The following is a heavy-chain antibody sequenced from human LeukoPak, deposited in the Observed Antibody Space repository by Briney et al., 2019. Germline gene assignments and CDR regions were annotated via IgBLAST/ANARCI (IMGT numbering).Heavy chain of an antibody. CDR2: IKQDGSEK. CDR3: ARDWVTMVRGVPQDAFDI. V-gene: IGHV3-7*03. Sequence: GGSLRLSCAASGFTFSSYWMSWVRQAPGKGLEWVANIKQDGSEKYYVDSVKGRFTISRDNAKNSLYLQMNSLRAEDTAVYYCARDWVTMVRGVPQDAFDIWGQGTMVTVSS. J-gene: IGHJ3*02. CDR1: GFTFSSYW. D-gene: IGHD3-10*01.